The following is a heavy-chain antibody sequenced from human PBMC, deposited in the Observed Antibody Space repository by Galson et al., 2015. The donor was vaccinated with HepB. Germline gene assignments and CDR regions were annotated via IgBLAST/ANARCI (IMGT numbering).Heavy chain of an antibody. CDR1: GFTFSNYA. CDR2: ISGSGYST. J-gene: IGHJ4*02. D-gene: IGHD6-19*01. CDR3: AKNFLRSGWDTWHY. V-gene: IGHV3-23*01. Sequence: SLRLSCAASGFTFSNYAMNWVRQAPGKGLERVSAISGSGYSTYYADSVKGRFTIPRDNTKNTLFLQMNSLRVEDAAVYYCAKNFLRSGWDTWHYWGQGTLVTVSS.